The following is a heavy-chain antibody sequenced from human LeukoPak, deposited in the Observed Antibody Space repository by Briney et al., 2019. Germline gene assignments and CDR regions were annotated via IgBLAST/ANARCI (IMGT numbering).Heavy chain of an antibody. V-gene: IGHV4-59*01. Sequence: SETLSLTCSVSGGAISRYYWIWIRQPPAKGLEWIGYIYYSGSTNYNPSLKSRVTISVDTSKNHFSLKLSSVTAADTAVYYCARQRNSYYYGMDVWGQRTTVTVSS. CDR1: GGAISRYY. CDR3: ARQRNSYYYGMDV. J-gene: IGHJ6*02. CDR2: IYYSGST.